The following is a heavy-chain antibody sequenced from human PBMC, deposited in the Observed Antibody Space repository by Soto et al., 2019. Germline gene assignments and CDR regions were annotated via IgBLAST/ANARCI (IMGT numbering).Heavy chain of an antibody. D-gene: IGHD6-19*01. CDR1: GFTFSNYA. V-gene: IGHV3-23*01. Sequence: EVQLLESGGDLAQPGGSLRLICAASGFTFSNYAMTWVRQSPGKGLEWVSTITSAGSTFYGATVKGRFTISRDNSKSTLYLQMNSLGAEDTAVYYCAKTDRFHSQSSGWANRFDSWGQGTRVTVSS. CDR3: AKTDRFHSQSSGWANRFDS. J-gene: IGHJ4*02. CDR2: ITSAGST.